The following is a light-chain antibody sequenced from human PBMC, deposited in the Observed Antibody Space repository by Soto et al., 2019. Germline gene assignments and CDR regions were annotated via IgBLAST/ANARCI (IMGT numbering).Light chain of an antibody. CDR3: SSYTGSSTLYV. J-gene: IGLJ1*01. CDR2: EVS. V-gene: IGLV2-14*01. CDR1: ISDIGGYNY. Sequence: QSVLAQPASVSGSPGQSITISFTGTISDIGGYNYVCWYQQHPGKVPKLMIFEVSNRPSGVSYRFSGSKSGNTASLTISGLQAEDEADYYCSSYTGSSTLYVFGTGTKVTVL.